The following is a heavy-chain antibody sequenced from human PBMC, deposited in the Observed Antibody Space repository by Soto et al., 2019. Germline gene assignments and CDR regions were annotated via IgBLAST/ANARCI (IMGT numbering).Heavy chain of an antibody. J-gene: IGHJ5*02. Sequence: ASVRDSCKAFGYTFTNYGIRWVRQAPGQGHEWMGWISPYNGYTNYAQKFQGRVTMTTDTSTSTAYMELRSLRSDDTAVYYCARYCSGGSCSHNWFDPWGQGTLVTVSS. D-gene: IGHD2-15*01. CDR1: GYTFTNYG. V-gene: IGHV1-18*01. CDR3: ARYCSGGSCSHNWFDP. CDR2: ISPYNGYT.